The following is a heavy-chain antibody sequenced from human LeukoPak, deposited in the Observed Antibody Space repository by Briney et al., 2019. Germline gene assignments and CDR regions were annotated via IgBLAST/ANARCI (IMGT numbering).Heavy chain of an antibody. CDR2: ISSSSSYI. V-gene: IGHV3-23*01. D-gene: IGHD6-13*01. CDR3: ATRSSWRHYYYYYGMDV. J-gene: IGHJ6*02. Sequence: GGSLRLSCAASGFTFSSYAMSWVRQAPGKGLEWVSSISSSSSYIYYADSVKGRFTISRDNSKNTLYLQMNSLRAEDTAVYYCATRSSWRHYYYYYGMDVWGQGTTVTVSS. CDR1: GFTFSSYA.